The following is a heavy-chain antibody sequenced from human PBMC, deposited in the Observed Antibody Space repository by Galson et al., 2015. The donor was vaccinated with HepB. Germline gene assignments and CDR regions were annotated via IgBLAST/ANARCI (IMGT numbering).Heavy chain of an antibody. V-gene: IGHV3-74*01. CDR2: INSDGNSV. J-gene: IGHJ3*02. CDR3: AKGGCSSANCEMPFDI. Sequence: SLRLSCAASGFTFSGHWMHWVRQPPGKGLVWVSRINSDGNSVAYADSVRGRFTISRDNSKNTLYLQMTSLRAEDTAVYYCAKGGCSSANCEMPFDIWGQGTVVTVSS. CDR1: GFTFSGHW. D-gene: IGHD2-2*01.